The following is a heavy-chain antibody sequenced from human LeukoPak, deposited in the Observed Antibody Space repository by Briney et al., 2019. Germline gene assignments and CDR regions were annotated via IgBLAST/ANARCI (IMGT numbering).Heavy chain of an antibody. V-gene: IGHV3-7*05. CDR3: ARWTFGLYFDY. Sequence: GGSLRLSCGASGCTFSSYWMSWVRQAPGKGLEWVANIKQDGSEKYYVDSVKGRFAISRDSAKNSLYLQMNSLRAEDTAVYYCARWTFGLYFDYWGQGTLVTVSS. D-gene: IGHD3-16*01. J-gene: IGHJ4*02. CDR2: IKQDGSEK. CDR1: GCTFSSYW.